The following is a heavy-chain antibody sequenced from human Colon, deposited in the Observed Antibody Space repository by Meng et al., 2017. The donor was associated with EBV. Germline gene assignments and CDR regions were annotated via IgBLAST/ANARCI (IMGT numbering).Heavy chain of an antibody. CDR2: INNVGST. CDR3: ASSDCSGGTCYLDC. D-gene: IGHD2-15*01. V-gene: IGHV4-34*01. J-gene: IGHJ4*02. CDR1: GGSFGDSY. Sequence: QVQLQQWGVGPLKPSDTLSLTCTVYGGSFGDSYWTWIRQSAGKGLEWIGEINNVGSTTYNPSLKSRVTISVATSKNQFSLKLSSVTAADAAVYYCASSDCSGGTCYLDCWGQGTLVTVSS.